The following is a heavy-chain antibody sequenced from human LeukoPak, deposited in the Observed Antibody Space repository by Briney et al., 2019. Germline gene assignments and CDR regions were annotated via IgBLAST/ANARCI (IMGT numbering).Heavy chain of an antibody. D-gene: IGHD2-15*01. V-gene: IGHV3-21*01. CDR1: GFTFSSYS. J-gene: IGHJ6*03. CDR2: ISSSSSYI. Sequence: GGSLRLSCAASGFTFSSYSMNWVRQAPGKGLEWVSSISSSSSYIYYADSVKGRFTISRDNAKNSLYLQMNSLRAEDTAWYYCARGWWGPPPPPPVYYMDVWGKGTTVTVSS. CDR3: ARGWWGPPPPPPVYYMDV.